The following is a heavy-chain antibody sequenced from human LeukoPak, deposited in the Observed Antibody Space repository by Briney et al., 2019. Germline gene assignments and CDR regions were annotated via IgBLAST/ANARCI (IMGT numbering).Heavy chain of an antibody. V-gene: IGHV4-39*01. Sequence: SSETLSLTCTVSGGSISSNNYFWGWIRQPPGKGLEWIGSIYDSGSTYYNPSLKSRVTISVDTSKNQFSLKLSSVTAADTAVYYCARVGKDIVVVPAAIAAAVYYFDYWGQGTLVTVSS. CDR2: IYDSGST. J-gene: IGHJ4*02. D-gene: IGHD2-2*02. CDR3: ARVGKDIVVVPAAIAAAVYYFDY. CDR1: GGSISSNNYF.